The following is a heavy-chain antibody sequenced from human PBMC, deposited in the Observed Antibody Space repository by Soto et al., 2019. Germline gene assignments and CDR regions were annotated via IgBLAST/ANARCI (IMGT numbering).Heavy chain of an antibody. D-gene: IGHD2-8*01. CDR1: GYTLTSYG. CDR3: ARVEDIVLMVYAIY. Sequence: ASVKVSCKASGYTLTSYGISWVRQAPGQGLEWMGWISAYNGNTNYAQKLQGRVTMTTDTSTSTAYMELRSLRSDDTAVYYCARVEDIVLMVYAIYWGHGTLVTVSS. V-gene: IGHV1-18*01. J-gene: IGHJ4*01. CDR2: ISAYNGNT.